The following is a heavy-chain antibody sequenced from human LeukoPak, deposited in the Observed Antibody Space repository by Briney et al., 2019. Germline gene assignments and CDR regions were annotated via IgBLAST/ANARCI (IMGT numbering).Heavy chain of an antibody. D-gene: IGHD3-22*01. J-gene: IGHJ4*02. CDR1: GGTFSSYA. V-gene: IGHV1-69*04. CDR3: AKKGYYDGSGYYMYYFDH. CDR2: IIPILDIA. Sequence: SVKVSCKASGGTFSSYAISWVRQAPGQGLEWMGRIIPILDIANYAQKFQGRVAITADKSTSTAYMELSSLRSEDTAVYYCAKKGYYDGSGYYMYYFDHWGQGTLVTVSS.